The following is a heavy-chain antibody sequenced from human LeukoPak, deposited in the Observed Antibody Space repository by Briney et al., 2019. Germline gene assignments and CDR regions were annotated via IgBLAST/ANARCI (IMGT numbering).Heavy chain of an antibody. CDR3: ARGGNEYYYYGMDV. Sequence: PGGSLRLSCAATGFTFSNYAMSCVRQAPGKGLECVSTISGSDGNTYYADSVKGRFTISRDNSKNTLYLQMNSLRSEDTAVYYCARGGNEYYYYGMDVWGQGTKVTVSS. CDR2: ISGSDGNT. J-gene: IGHJ6*02. CDR1: GFTFSNYA. D-gene: IGHD1-14*01. V-gene: IGHV3-23*01.